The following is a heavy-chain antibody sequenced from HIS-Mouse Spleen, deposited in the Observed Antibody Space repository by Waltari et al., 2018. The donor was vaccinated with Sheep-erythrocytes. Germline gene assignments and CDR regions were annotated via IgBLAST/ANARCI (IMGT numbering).Heavy chain of an antibody. Sequence: QVQLVQSGAEVKKPGASVKVSCKASGYTFTSYYMHWVRQAPGQGLEWMGIISPSGGSTSYEQKFQGRVTMTRDTSTSTVYMDLSSLRSEDTAVYYCARVPDDAFDIWGQGTMVTVSS. CDR2: ISPSGGST. V-gene: IGHV1-46*03. CDR1: GYTFTSYY. CDR3: ARVPDDAFDI. J-gene: IGHJ3*02.